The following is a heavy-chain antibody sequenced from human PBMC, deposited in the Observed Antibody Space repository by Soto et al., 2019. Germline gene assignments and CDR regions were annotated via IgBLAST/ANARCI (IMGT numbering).Heavy chain of an antibody. D-gene: IGHD3-3*01. CDR2: IKQDGSEK. V-gene: IGHV3-7*01. J-gene: IGHJ4*02. Sequence: ESGGGLVQPGGSLRLSCAASGFTFSSYWMSWVRQAPGKGLEWVANIKQDGSEKYYVDSVKGRFTISRDNAKNSLYLQMNSLRAEDTAVYYCARDLVYYDFWSGSDYWGQGTLVTVSS. CDR3: ARDLVYYDFWSGSDY. CDR1: GFTFSSYW.